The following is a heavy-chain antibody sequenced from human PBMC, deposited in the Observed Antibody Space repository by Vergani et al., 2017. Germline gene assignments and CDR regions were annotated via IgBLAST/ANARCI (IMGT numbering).Heavy chain of an antibody. V-gene: IGHV1-46*03. CDR2: INPSGGST. D-gene: IGHD6-6*01. J-gene: IGHJ4*02. CDR3: ARPHGDIRPPDPRRLDY. Sequence: QVQLVQSGAEVKKPGASVRVSCKASGVTFTSYHIHWVRQAPGQGLEGMGIINPSGGSTTYAQQFQGRLTMTRDTSTSTVYMDLSNLRSEDTAVYYCARPHGDIRPPDPRRLDYWGQGTLVTVSS. CDR1: GVTFTSYH.